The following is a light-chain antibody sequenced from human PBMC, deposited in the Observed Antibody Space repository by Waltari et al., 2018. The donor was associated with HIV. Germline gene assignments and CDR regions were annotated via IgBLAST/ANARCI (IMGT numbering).Light chain of an antibody. V-gene: IGLV3-19*01. CDR2: GKR. CDR1: SLRSYY. J-gene: IGLJ3*02. CDR3: HSRDGSAKRAV. Sequence: SSELTQDPTVSVSLGQTATITCQGDSLRSYYARWYQQKPGQAPVLVFYGKRNRPSGIPDRFSGSSSGNTASLIITETQAGDEADYYCHSRDGSAKRAVFGGGTKLTVL.